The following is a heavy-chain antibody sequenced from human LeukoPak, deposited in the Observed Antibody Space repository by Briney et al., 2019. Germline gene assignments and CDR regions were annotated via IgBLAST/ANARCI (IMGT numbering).Heavy chain of an antibody. Sequence: ASMKVSCKASGYTFTSYYMHWVRQAPGQGLEWMGRINPNSGGTNYAQKFQGRVTMTRDTSISTAYMELSRLRSDDTAVYYCARGLLSGWYFYYFDYWGQGTLVTVSS. CDR1: GYTFTSYY. D-gene: IGHD6-19*01. CDR3: ARGLLSGWYFYYFDY. V-gene: IGHV1-2*06. J-gene: IGHJ4*02. CDR2: INPNSGGT.